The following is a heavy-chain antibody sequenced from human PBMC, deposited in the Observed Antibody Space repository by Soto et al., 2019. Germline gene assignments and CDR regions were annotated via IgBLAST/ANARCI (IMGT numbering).Heavy chain of an antibody. J-gene: IGHJ4*02. CDR3: ARVLLYYDILGPRLYYFDY. CDR1: GGSISSYY. D-gene: IGHD3-9*01. V-gene: IGHV4-59*01. CDR2: IYYSGST. Sequence: QVQLQELGPGLVKPSETLSLTCTVSGGSISSYYWNWIRQPPGKGLEWIGYIYYSGSTNYNPSLKSRVTISVDTSKNQFSLKLSSVTAADTAVYYCARVLLYYDILGPRLYYFDYWGQGTLVTVSS.